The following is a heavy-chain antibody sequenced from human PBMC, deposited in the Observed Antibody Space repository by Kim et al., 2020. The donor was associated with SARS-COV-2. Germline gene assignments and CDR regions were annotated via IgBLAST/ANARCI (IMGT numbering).Heavy chain of an antibody. D-gene: IGHD6-19*01. V-gene: IGHV4-39*07. CDR3: ARRGVRIAVAGRGYFDY. CDR2: IYYSGST. CDR1: GGSISSSSYY. Sequence: SETLSLTCTVSGGSISSSSYYWGWIRQPPGKGLEWIGSIYYSGSTYYNPSLKSRVTISVDTSKNQFSLKLSSVTAADTAVYYCARRGVRIAVAGRGYFDYWGQGTLVTVSS. J-gene: IGHJ4*02.